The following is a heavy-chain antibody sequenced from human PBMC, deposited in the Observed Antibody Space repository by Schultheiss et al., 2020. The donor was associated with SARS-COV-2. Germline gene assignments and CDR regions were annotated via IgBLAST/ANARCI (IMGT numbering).Heavy chain of an antibody. D-gene: IGHD4-11*01. Sequence: GGSLRLSCAASGFTFSDYYMSWIRQAPGKGLEWVSSISSDSAYIYYADSVKGRFTISRDNAKNSLYLQMSSLRAEDTAVYYCARSGGRTTVNLALGNYFGMDVWGQGTTVTVSS. J-gene: IGHJ6*02. CDR1: GFTFSDYY. V-gene: IGHV3-11*06. CDR3: ARSGGRTTVNLALGNYFGMDV. CDR2: ISSDSAYI.